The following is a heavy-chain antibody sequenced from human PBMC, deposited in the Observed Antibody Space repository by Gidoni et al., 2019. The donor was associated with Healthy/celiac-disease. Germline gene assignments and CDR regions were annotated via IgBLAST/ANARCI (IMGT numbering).Heavy chain of an antibody. Sequence: QVQLQESGPGLVQPSQTLSLTCTVSGGSISSGGYYWSWIRQHPGKGLEWIGYIYYSGSTYYNPSLKSRVTISVDTSKNQFSLKLSSVTAADTAVYYCARDRRRSYYFDYWGQGTLVTVSS. J-gene: IGHJ4*02. CDR3: ARDRRRSYYFDY. CDR1: GGSISSGGYY. V-gene: IGHV4-31*03. CDR2: IYYSGST. D-gene: IGHD1-26*01.